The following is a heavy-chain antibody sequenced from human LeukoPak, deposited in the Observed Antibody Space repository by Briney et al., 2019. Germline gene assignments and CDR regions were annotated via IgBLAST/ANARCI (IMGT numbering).Heavy chain of an antibody. CDR1: GFTFGDYA. CDR2: IRSKAYGGTT. J-gene: IGHJ5*02. CDR3: TRDQAYSSSWYVEGGFDP. V-gene: IGHV3-49*03. Sequence: GGSLRLSCTASGFTFGDYAMSWFRQAPGKGLEWVGFIRSKAYGGTTEYAASVKGRFTISRDDSKSIAYLQMNSLKTEDTAVYYCTRDQAYSSSWYVEGGFDPWGQGTLVTVSS. D-gene: IGHD6-13*01.